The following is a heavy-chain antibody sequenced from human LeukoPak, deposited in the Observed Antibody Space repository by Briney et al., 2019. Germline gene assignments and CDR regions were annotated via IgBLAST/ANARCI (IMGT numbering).Heavy chain of an antibody. CDR1: GGSFSGYY. Sequence: TSETLSLTCAVDGGSFSGYYCSWIRQPPGEGLEWIGEINHSGSTNYHPSLKSRATISVDTSKNQFSRKLSSVTATDTAWNYCARGGYVPATQGDYWGQGTLVTVSS. CDR2: INHSGST. J-gene: IGHJ4*02. CDR3: ARGGYVPATQGDY. V-gene: IGHV4-34*01. D-gene: IGHD2-2*01.